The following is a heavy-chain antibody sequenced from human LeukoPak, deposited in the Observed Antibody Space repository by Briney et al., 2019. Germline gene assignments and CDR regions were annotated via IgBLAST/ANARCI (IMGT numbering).Heavy chain of an antibody. V-gene: IGHV4-39*07. CDR2: IYYSGST. D-gene: IGHD3-10*01. CDR3: ARDRGGSGSHSILYYFDY. J-gene: IGHJ4*02. CDR1: GVSISSTSYY. Sequence: SETLSLTCTVSGVSISSTSYYWGWIRQPPGKGLEWIASIYYSGSTYYNPSLKSRVTISVDTSKNQFSLKLSSVTAADTAVYYCARDRGGSGSHSILYYFDYWGQGTLVTVSS.